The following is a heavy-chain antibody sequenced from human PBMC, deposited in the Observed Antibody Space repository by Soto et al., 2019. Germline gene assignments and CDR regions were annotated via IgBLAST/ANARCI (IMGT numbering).Heavy chain of an antibody. D-gene: IGHD4-17*01. CDR3: ARNDYGDQKPPFPDY. CDR1: GGSISSGDYS. J-gene: IGHJ4*02. V-gene: IGHV4-30-4*01. CDR2: IYYSGST. Sequence: QVQLQESGPGLVKPSQTLSLTCPVSGGSISSGDYSWSWIRQPPGKGLEWIGYIYYSGSTYYNPSLKSRITISVDTSKNQFSLKLSSVTAADTAVYYCARNDYGDQKPPFPDYWGQGTLVTVSS.